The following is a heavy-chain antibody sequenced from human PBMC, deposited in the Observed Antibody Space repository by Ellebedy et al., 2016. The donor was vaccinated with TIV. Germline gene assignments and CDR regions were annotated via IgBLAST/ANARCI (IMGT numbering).Heavy chain of an antibody. Sequence: GESLKISCAASGLTVNDKYMNWVRQTPGKGLEWVALLYADVTTHYTDTVRGGFTSSRDSSTNTLFLQMNRLRPEDTAVYYCATDPTVTPATYFDNWGQGTLVTASS. V-gene: IGHV3-53*01. CDR1: GLTVNDKY. J-gene: IGHJ4*02. D-gene: IGHD4-17*01. CDR2: LYADVTT. CDR3: ATDPTVTPATYFDN.